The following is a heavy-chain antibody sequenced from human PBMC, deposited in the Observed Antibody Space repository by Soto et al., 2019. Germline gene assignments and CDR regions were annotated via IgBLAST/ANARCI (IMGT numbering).Heavy chain of an antibody. Sequence: QVQLVQSGAEVKKPGASVKVSCKASGYTFTGYYMHWVRQAPGQGLEWMGWINPNSGGTNYAQKFQGRVTMTRDTSISSVYMEMSRIRSDDMAVYYCASIFGGSRTYLCDYWGLGTMVTVSS. CDR1: GYTFTGYY. J-gene: IGHJ4*02. V-gene: IGHV1-2*02. CDR3: ASIFGGSRTYLCDY. CDR2: INPNSGGT. D-gene: IGHD3-3*02.